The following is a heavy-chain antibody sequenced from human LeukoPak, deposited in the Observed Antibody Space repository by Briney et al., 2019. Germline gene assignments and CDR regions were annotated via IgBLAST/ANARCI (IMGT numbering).Heavy chain of an antibody. D-gene: IGHD3-9*01. Sequence: PGGSLRLSCAASGFTFSSYAMHWVRQAPGKGLEWVAVISYDGSNKYYADSAKGRFTISRDNSKNTLYLQMNSLRAEDTAVYYCARHDDTHSPSDYWGQGTLVTVSS. CDR2: ISYDGSNK. J-gene: IGHJ4*02. CDR1: GFTFSSYA. V-gene: IGHV3-30-3*01. CDR3: ARHDDTHSPSDY.